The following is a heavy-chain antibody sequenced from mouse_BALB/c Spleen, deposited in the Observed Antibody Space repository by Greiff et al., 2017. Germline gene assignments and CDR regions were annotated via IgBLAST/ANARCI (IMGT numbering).Heavy chain of an antibody. D-gene: IGHD3-1*01. CDR3: ARSSSGYAY. CDR1: GYTFTSYW. J-gene: IGHJ3*01. Sequence: QVQLKQSGAELARPGASVKLSCKASGYTFTSYWMQWVKQRPGQGLEWIGAIYPGDGDTRYTQKFKGKATLTADKSSSTAYMQLSSLASEDSAVYYCARSSSGYAYWGQGTLVTVSA. CDR2: IYPGDGDT. V-gene: IGHV1-87*01.